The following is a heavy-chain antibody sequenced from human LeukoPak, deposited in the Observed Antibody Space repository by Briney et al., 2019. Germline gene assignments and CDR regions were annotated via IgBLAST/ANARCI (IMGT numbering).Heavy chain of an antibody. CDR1: GDSISSTNYY. CDR2: IYYSGST. CDR3: ATSGWYLLPGVH. V-gene: IGHV4-39*01. D-gene: IGHD6-19*01. J-gene: IGHJ4*02. Sequence: SETLSLTCTVSGDSISSTNYYWGWIRQPPGKGLEWIGSIYYSGSTYYNPSLESRVTISVDTSKNQFSLKLSSVTAADTAVYYCATSGWYLLPGVHWGQGTLVTVSS.